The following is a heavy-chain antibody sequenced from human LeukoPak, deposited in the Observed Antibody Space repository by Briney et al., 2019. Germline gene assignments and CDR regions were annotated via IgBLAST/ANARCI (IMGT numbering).Heavy chain of an antibody. CDR1: EITFRKYW. J-gene: IGHJ4*02. D-gene: IGHD3-3*01. V-gene: IGHV3-74*01. Sequence: PGGSLRLSCAASEITFRKYWMHWVRQAPGKGLVWVSRINSDGGSTTYADSVKGRFTISRDNAKNTLYLQMNSLRAEDTAVYYCAGNDFWSGYSLDYWGQGTVVTVSS. CDR2: INSDGGST. CDR3: AGNDFWSGYSLDY.